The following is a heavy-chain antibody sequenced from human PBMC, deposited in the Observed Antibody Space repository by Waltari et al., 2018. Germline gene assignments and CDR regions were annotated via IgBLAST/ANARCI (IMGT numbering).Heavy chain of an antibody. D-gene: IGHD3-3*01. V-gene: IGHV1-69*09. CDR2: TIPILGIA. Sequence: QVQLVQSGAEVKKPGSSVKVSCKASGGTFSSYAISWVRQAPGQGLEWMGRTIPILGIANYAQKSQGRVTITADKSTSTAYMELSSLRSEDTAVYYCANVLRFLRTKERDAFDIWGQGTMVTVSS. J-gene: IGHJ3*02. CDR1: GGTFSSYA. CDR3: ANVLRFLRTKERDAFDI.